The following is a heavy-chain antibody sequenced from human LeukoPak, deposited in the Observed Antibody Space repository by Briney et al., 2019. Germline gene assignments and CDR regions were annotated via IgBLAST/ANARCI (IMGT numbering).Heavy chain of an antibody. D-gene: IGHD3-16*01. Sequence: SQTLSLTCTVSGGSISSGSYYWSWIRQPAGKGLEWIGRIYTSGSTNYNPSLKSRVTISVDTSKNQFSLKLSSVTAADTAVYYWARDPQGVMDVWGKGTTVTVSS. CDR2: IYTSGST. CDR1: GGSISSGSYY. J-gene: IGHJ6*04. CDR3: ARDPQGVMDV. V-gene: IGHV4-61*02.